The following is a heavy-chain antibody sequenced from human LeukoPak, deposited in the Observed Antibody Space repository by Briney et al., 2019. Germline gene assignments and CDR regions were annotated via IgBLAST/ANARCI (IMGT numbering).Heavy chain of an antibody. V-gene: IGHV1-8*01. J-gene: IGHJ6*03. CDR3: AREGYCSGGSCHYYYMDV. Sequence: ASVKVSCKASGYTFTSYDINWVRQATGQGLEWMGWMNPNSGNTGYAQKFQGRVTMTRNTSISTAYMELSSLRSEDTAVYYCAREGYCSGGSCHYYYMDVWGKGTTVTVSS. CDR2: MNPNSGNT. CDR1: GYTFTSYD. D-gene: IGHD2-15*01.